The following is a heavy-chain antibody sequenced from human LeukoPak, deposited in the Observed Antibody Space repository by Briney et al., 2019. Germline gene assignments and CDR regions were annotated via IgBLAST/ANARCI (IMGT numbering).Heavy chain of an antibody. J-gene: IGHJ4*02. Sequence: GGSLRLSCAASGFTVSSNYVSWVRQAPGEGLEWVSVIYSGGSAYYADSVKGRFTISRDNSKSTLYLQMNNLRAEDTAVYYCARDDRAAAETDYWGQGTLVTVSS. V-gene: IGHV3-53*01. D-gene: IGHD6-13*01. CDR2: IYSGGSA. CDR3: ARDDRAAAETDY. CDR1: GFTVSSNY.